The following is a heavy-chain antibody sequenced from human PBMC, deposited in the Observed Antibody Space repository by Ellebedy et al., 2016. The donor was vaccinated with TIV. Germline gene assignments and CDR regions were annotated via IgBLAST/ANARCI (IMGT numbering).Heavy chain of an antibody. Sequence: GESLKISXAASGFTFSNAWMSWVRQAPGKGLEWVGRIKSKTDGGTTDYAAPVKGRFTISRDDSKNTLYLQMNSLKTEDTAVYYCTTGIIAAAGTGEFDYWGQGTLVTVSS. CDR2: IKSKTDGGTT. J-gene: IGHJ4*02. CDR1: GFTFSNAW. CDR3: TTGIIAAAGTGEFDY. V-gene: IGHV3-15*01. D-gene: IGHD6-13*01.